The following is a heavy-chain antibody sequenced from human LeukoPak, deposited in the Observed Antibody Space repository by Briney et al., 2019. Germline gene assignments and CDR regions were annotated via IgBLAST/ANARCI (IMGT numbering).Heavy chain of an antibody. CDR3: TTYDFWSVSYAFDI. V-gene: IGHV3-15*01. CDR2: IKSKTDGGTT. CDR1: GFTFSNAW. D-gene: IGHD3-3*01. J-gene: IGHJ3*02. Sequence: GGSLRLSCAASGFTFSNAWMIWVRQAPGKGLEWVGRIKSKTDGGTTDYAAPVKGRFTISRHDSKNKLYLQMNNMKTEDQSLYYCTTYDFWSVSYAFDIWGQGTMVTVSS.